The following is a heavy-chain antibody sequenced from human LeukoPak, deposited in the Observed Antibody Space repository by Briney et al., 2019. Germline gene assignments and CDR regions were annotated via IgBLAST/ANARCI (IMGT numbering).Heavy chain of an antibody. Sequence: ASVKVSCKASGGTFSSYAISWVRQAPGQGLEWMGGIIPIFGTANYAQKFQGRVTITADKSTSTAYMELSSLRSEDTAVYYCARSSDLDCSGGSCYFYYYYYMDVWGKGTTVTVSS. CDR3: ARSSDLDCSGGSCYFYYYYYMDV. CDR2: IIPIFGTA. J-gene: IGHJ6*03. CDR1: GGTFSSYA. D-gene: IGHD2-15*01. V-gene: IGHV1-69*06.